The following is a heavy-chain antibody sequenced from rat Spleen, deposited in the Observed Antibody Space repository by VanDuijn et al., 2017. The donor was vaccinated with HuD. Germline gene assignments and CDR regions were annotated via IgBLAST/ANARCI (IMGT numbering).Heavy chain of an antibody. CDR1: GFTFNNYW. D-gene: IGHD4-3*01. Sequence: EVKLVESGGGLVQPGRSLKLSCVASGFTFNNYWMTWIRQAPGKGLAWVATITHIGVSTYYSDSVKGRFTISRDNAKSTLYLQMDSLRSEETASYYCARHGGTGLPRGYYFMDAWGQGASVTVSS. CDR3: ARHGGTGLPRGYYFMDA. J-gene: IGHJ4*01. CDR2: ITHIGVST. V-gene: IGHV5-31*01.